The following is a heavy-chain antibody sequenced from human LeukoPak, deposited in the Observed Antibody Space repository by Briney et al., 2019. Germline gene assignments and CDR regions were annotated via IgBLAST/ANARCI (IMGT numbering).Heavy chain of an antibody. CDR2: IYYSGST. V-gene: IGHV4-39*01. D-gene: IGHD1-14*01. CDR3: ARGGYNINWMKDATDY. CDR1: GGSISSSSYY. J-gene: IGHJ4*02. Sequence: SETLSLTCTVSGGSISSSSYYWGWIRQPPGKGLEWIGSIYYSGSTYYNPSLKSRVTISVDTSKNQFSLKLSSVTAADTAVYYCARGGYNINWMKDATDYWGQGTLVTVSS.